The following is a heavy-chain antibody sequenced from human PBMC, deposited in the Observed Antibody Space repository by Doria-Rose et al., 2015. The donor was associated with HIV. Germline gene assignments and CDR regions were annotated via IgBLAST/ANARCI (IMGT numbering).Heavy chain of an antibody. CDR1: GGSVASGTPY. CDR3: AKQAVNWFDP. J-gene: IGHJ5*02. Sequence: QVQLVQSGPGLVKPSETLSLTCTVSGGSVASGTPYWDWIRQTPGKGLEWIGTIYYSGITYYNPSLRGRVTISFIPSKNQYSLKLISVTAADTGVYYCAKQAVNWFDPWGQGTLVTVSS. CDR2: IYYSGIT. V-gene: IGHV4-39*01. D-gene: IGHD6-25*01.